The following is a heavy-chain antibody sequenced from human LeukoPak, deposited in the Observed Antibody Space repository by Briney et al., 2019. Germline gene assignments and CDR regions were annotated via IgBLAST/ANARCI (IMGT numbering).Heavy chain of an antibody. CDR2: IYFSGST. V-gene: IGHV4-61*10. J-gene: IGHJ4*02. CDR1: GDSVSSNSFY. CDR3: ARTYYDSSGSYFDY. D-gene: IGHD3-22*01. Sequence: ETLSLTCTVSGDSVSSNSFYWSWIGQPAGKGLEWICHIYFSGSTSYNPSLKSRVTISVDTSRNQFSLKLRSVTAADTAVYYCARTYYDSSGSYFDYWGQGTLVTVSS.